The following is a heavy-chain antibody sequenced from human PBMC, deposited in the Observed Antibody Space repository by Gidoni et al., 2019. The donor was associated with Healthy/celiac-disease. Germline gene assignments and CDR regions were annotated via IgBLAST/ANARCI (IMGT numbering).Heavy chain of an antibody. CDR1: GFTFSSSA. J-gene: IGHJ4*02. V-gene: IGHV3-23*01. CDR3: AKEQDYDILTGFDYFDY. Sequence: EVPLLESGGGLVQPGGSLSISCAASGFTFSSSAISRVRQAPGKGLEWVSAISGSGGSTYYADSVKGRLTISRDNSKNTLYLQRNSLRAEDTAVYYCAKEQDYDILTGFDYFDYWGQGTLVNVSS. CDR2: ISGSGGST. D-gene: IGHD3-9*01.